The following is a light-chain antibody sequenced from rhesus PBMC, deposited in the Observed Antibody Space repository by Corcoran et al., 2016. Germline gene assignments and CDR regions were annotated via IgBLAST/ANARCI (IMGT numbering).Light chain of an antibody. CDR3: QQYNDLLPT. CDR1: ESVGSY. J-gene: IGKJ4*01. Sequence: EIVMTQSPATLSLSPGETATLSCRASESVGSYLAWYQQNPGQAPKLLVHSAYFRATGIPDRFSGSGSRTEFTLTISSLEPEDVGVYHCQQYNDLLPTFGGGTKVEI. V-gene: IGKV3-40*03. CDR2: SAY.